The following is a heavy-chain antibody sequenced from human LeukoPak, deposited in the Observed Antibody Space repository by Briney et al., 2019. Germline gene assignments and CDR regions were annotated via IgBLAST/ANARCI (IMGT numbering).Heavy chain of an antibody. D-gene: IGHD2-15*01. Sequence: GDSLRLSCVASGFPFGSYPMTWVRQSPVKGLEWVSTIGTTDDTYYADSVKGRFTISRDNYKDTLYLQMHRLGAEDTAIYYCAKSRIVDHRGYFDYWGQGTLVTVSS. CDR3: AKSRIVDHRGYFDY. CDR2: IGTTDDT. CDR1: GFPFGSYP. J-gene: IGHJ4*02. V-gene: IGHV3-23*01.